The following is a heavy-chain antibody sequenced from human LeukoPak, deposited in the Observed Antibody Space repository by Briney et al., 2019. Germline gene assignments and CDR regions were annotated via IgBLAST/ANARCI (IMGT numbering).Heavy chain of an antibody. CDR3: AGFGAGSYY. J-gene: IGHJ4*02. V-gene: IGHV4-4*07. Sequence: SETLSLTCSVSGGSISSSYCSWIRQPAGKGLEWIGRIYTTGSTDSTDFNPSLKSRVTMSVDTSKNQFSLKLGSVTAADTAVYYCAGFGAGSYYWGQGTLVTVSS. CDR2: IYTTGSTDST. CDR1: GGSISSSY. D-gene: IGHD3-10*01.